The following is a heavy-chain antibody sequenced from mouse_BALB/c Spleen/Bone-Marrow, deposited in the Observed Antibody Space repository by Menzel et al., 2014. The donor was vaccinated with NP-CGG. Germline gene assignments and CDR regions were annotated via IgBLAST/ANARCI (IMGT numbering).Heavy chain of an antibody. CDR2: IYPGNGDT. V-gene: IGHV1-12*01. D-gene: IGHD4-1*01. Sequence: QVQLQQSGAELVKPGASAKMSCKASGYIFISYNMHWVKQTPGQGLEWIGTIYPGNGDTSYNQKFKGKASLTADKSSSTAYMQLSSLTSEDSAVYYCARSNWDGGNYFDYWGQGTTLTVSS. J-gene: IGHJ2*01. CDR3: ARSNWDGGNYFDY. CDR1: GYIFISYN.